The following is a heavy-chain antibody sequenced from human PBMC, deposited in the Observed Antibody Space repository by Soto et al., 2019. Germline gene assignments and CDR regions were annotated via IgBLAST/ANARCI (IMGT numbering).Heavy chain of an antibody. J-gene: IGHJ4*02. CDR1: DGCCSGYC. CDR2: INHSGST. CDR3: ARGYYFDY. Sequence: LETRSLTCAVDDGCCSGYCWSWIRQPPGKGLEWIGEINHSGSTNYNPSLKSRVTISVDTSKNQFSLKLSSVTAADTAVYYCARGYYFDYWGQRTLVTVSS. V-gene: IGHV4-34*01.